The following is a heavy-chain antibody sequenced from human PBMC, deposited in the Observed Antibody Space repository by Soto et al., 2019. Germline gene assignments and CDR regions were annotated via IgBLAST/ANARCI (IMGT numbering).Heavy chain of an antibody. CDR3: AREEYSSSWYRY. D-gene: IGHD6-13*01. CDR1: GGSISSGDYY. J-gene: IGHJ4*02. CDR2: IYYSGST. Sequence: SETLSLTCTVSGGSISSGDYYWSWIRQPPGKGLEWIGYIYYSGSTYYNPSLKSRVTISVDTSKNQFSLKLSSVTAADTALYYCAREEYSSSWYRYWGQGTLVTVSS. V-gene: IGHV4-30-4*01.